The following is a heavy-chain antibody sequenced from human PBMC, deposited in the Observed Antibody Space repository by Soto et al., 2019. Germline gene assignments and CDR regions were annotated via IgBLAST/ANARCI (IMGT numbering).Heavy chain of an antibody. CDR2: IYSGGST. CDR1: GFTVSSNY. Sequence: PGGSLRLSCAASGFTVSSNYMSWVRQAPGKGLEWVSAIYSGGSTYYADSVKGRFTISRDNSKNTLYLQMNSLRAEDTAVYYCARDLGWWYRGSIWGQGTMVTVSS. J-gene: IGHJ3*02. CDR3: ARDLGWWYRGSI. D-gene: IGHD2-15*01. V-gene: IGHV3-53*01.